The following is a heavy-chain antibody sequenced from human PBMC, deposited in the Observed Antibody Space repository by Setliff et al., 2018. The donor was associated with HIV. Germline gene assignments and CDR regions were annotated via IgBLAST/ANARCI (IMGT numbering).Heavy chain of an antibody. D-gene: IGHD6-6*01. Sequence: GGSLRLSCAASGFTFSTYWMHWVRQPPGKGLVWVSRINSDGTIINYADYVKGRFTISRDNARNTLSLQMNSLGAEDTAMYYCVRDRHIVARYFDNWGQGTLVTVSS. CDR1: GFTFSTYW. V-gene: IGHV3-74*01. CDR2: INSDGTII. CDR3: VRDRHIVARYFDN. J-gene: IGHJ4*02.